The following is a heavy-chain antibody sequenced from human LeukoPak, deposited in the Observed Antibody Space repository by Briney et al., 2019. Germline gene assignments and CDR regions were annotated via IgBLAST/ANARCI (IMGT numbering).Heavy chain of an antibody. V-gene: IGHV3-30*02. D-gene: IGHD2-2*01. CDR2: IRYDGSNK. Sequence: GGSLRLSCAASGFTFSSYGMHWVRQAPGKGLEWVAFIRYDGSNKYYADSVKGRFTISRDNSKNTLYLQMNSLRAEDTAVYYCAKDRAVYCSSTSCRDAFDIWGQGTMVTVSS. CDR3: AKDRAVYCSSTSCRDAFDI. CDR1: GFTFSSYG. J-gene: IGHJ3*02.